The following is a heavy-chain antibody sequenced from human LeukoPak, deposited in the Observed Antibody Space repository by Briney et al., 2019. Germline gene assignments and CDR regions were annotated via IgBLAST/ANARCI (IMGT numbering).Heavy chain of an antibody. CDR1: GGSISSYY. D-gene: IGHD6-13*01. J-gene: IGHJ2*01. CDR2: IYYSRST. V-gene: IGHV4-59*01. CDR3: ARGVSIAAAVTDL. Sequence: SETLSLTCTVSGGSISSYYWSWIRQPPGKGLEWIGYIYYSRSTNYNPSLKSRVTILVDTSKNQFSLKLSSVTAADTAVYYCARGVSIAAAVTDLWGRGTLVTVSS.